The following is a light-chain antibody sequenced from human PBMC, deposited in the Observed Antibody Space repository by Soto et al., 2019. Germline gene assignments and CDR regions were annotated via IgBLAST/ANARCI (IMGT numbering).Light chain of an antibody. Sequence: EIVLTQSPGTLSLSPGESATLSCRASQSIKNNFLAWYQQKPGQAPRLLIFGESSRSSGIPYRFSGSGSGTDLTLTVSRLEPEDFAVYYCQKYGTSPINXGQGTRLEIK. CDR2: GES. CDR1: QSIKNNF. J-gene: IGKJ5*01. V-gene: IGKV3-20*01. CDR3: QKYGTSPIN.